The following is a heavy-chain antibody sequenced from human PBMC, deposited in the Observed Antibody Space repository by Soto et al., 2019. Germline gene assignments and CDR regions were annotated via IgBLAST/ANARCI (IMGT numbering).Heavy chain of an antibody. Sequence: QVQLVESGGGVVQPGRSLRLSCTASGFTFSNYAIHWVRQAPGKGLEWVALISYDGRHEYYADSVKGRFTIYRDNSKNPLYLQMNSLRAEDTGMFYCARDSRTDGYKYDYFDYWGQGTLVTVSS. CDR3: ARDSRTDGYKYDYFDY. CDR2: ISYDGRHE. D-gene: IGHD5-12*01. J-gene: IGHJ4*02. CDR1: GFTFSNYA. V-gene: IGHV3-30*04.